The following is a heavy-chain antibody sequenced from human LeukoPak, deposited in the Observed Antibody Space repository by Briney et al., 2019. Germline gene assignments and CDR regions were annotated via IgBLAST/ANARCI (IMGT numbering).Heavy chain of an antibody. Sequence: SETLSLTCTVSGGSISSYYWSWIRQPPGKGLEWIGYIYYSGSTNYNPSLKSRVTILVDTSKNQFSLKLSSVTAADTAVYYCARWGEAYYESSGYRFGPYYFDYWGQGTLVTVSS. CDR2: IYYSGST. J-gene: IGHJ4*02. D-gene: IGHD3-22*01. CDR1: GGSISSYY. CDR3: ARWGEAYYESSGYRFGPYYFDY. V-gene: IGHV4-59*01.